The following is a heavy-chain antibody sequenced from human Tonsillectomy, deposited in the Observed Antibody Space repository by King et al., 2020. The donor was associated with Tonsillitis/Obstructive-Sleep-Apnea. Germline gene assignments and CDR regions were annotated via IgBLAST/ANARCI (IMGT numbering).Heavy chain of an antibody. J-gene: IGHJ4*02. D-gene: IGHD4-11*01. V-gene: IGHV1-69*12. Sequence: QLVQSGAEVKKPGSSVKVSCKASGGTFSSYAFSWVRQAPGQGLQWMGGIIPILGTSNYAQNFQGRVTITADESSSTAYMELSSLRSEATAVYYCARDVDHSYDYRGQGTLVTVSS. CDR1: GGTFSSYA. CDR2: IIPILGTS. CDR3: ARDVDHSYDY.